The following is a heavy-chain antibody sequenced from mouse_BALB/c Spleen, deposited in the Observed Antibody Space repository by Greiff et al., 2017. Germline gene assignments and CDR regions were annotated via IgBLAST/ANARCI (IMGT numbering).Heavy chain of an antibody. CDR2: IDTSDSYT. V-gene: IGHV1-69*01. Sequence: QVQLQQPGAELVMPGASVKMSCKASGYTFTDYWMHCVKQRPGQGLEWIGAIDTSDSYTSYNQKFKGKATLTVDESSSTAYMQLSSLTSEDSAVYYCARGGIYYGNPQGFAYWGQGTLVTVSA. CDR1: GYTFTDYW. J-gene: IGHJ3*01. CDR3: ARGGIYYGNPQGFAY. D-gene: IGHD2-1*01.